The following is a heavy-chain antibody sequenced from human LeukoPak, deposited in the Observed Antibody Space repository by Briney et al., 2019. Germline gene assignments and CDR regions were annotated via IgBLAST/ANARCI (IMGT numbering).Heavy chain of an antibody. J-gene: IGHJ3*02. CDR1: GGSISSSSYY. CDR2: IYYSGST. Sequence: AETLSLTCTVSGGSISSSSYYWGWIRQPPGKGLEWIGSIYYSGSTYYNPSLKSRVTISVDTSKNQFSLKLSSVTAADTAVYYCARQAGLPAARAFDIWGQGTMVTVSS. CDR3: ARQAGLPAARAFDI. D-gene: IGHD2-2*01. V-gene: IGHV4-39*07.